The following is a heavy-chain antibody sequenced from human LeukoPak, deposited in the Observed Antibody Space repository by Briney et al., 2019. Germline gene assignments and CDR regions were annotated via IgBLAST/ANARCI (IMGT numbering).Heavy chain of an antibody. CDR1: GGSISSGDYY. J-gene: IGHJ6*02. Sequence: SETLSLTCTVSGGSISSGDYYWRWIRQPPGKGLEWIGYIYYSGSTYYNPSLKSRVTISVDTSKNQFSLKLSSVTAADTAVYYCARGGSSSWFPPYYYYGMDVWGQGTTVTVSS. V-gene: IGHV4-30-4*01. CDR3: ARGGSSSWFPPYYYYGMDV. D-gene: IGHD6-13*01. CDR2: IYYSGST.